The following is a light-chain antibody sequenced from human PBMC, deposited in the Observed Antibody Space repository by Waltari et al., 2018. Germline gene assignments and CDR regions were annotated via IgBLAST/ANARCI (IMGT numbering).Light chain of an antibody. J-gene: IGLJ3*02. CDR2: EVT. CDR3: SSYTTSNTWV. V-gene: IGLV2-14*01. CDR1: SSDVGGYHH. Sequence: QSALTQPASVSGSPGQSITISCTGTSSDVGGYHHVSWYQHHPGKAPKLMIFEVTDRPSGVSNRFSGSKSGNTASLTISGLQAEDDADYYCSSYTTSNTWVFGGGTKVTVL.